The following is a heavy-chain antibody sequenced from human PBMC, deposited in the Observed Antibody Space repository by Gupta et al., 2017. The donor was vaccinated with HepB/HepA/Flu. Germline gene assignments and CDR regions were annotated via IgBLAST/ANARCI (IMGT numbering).Heavy chain of an antibody. CDR1: GFTFSSYE. Sequence: EVQLVESGGGLVQPGGSLRLSCAASGFTFSSYEMNWVRQAPGKGLEWVSYISSSGSTIYYADSVKGRVTISRDNAKNSLYLQMNSLRAEDTAVYYCARDEIEMATTDGEGYFDYWGQGTLVTVSS. J-gene: IGHJ4*02. CDR3: ARDEIEMATTDGEGYFDY. D-gene: IGHD5-24*01. V-gene: IGHV3-48*03. CDR2: ISSSGSTI.